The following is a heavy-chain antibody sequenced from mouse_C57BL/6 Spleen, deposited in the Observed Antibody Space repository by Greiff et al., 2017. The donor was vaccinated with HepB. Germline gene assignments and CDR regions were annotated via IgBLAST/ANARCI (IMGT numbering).Heavy chain of an antibody. V-gene: IGHV5-9*01. D-gene: IGHD1-1*01. CDR2: ISGGGGNT. J-gene: IGHJ2*01. CDR3: ARITTVAYYFDY. CDR1: GFTFSSYT. Sequence: VQLKESGGGLVKPGGSLKLSCAASGFTFSSYTMSWVRQTPEKRLEWVATISGGGGNTYYPDSVKGRFTISRDNAKNTLYLQMSSLRSEDTALYYCARITTVAYYFDYWGQGTTLTVSS.